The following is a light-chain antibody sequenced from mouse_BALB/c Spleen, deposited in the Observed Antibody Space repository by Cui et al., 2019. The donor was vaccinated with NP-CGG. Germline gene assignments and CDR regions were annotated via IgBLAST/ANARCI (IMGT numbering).Light chain of an antibody. J-gene: IGLJ1*01. CDR3: ALWYSNHWV. CDR2: GTN. Sequence: ASVTQESALTTSPGEKVTLTCRSSTGAVTTSNYANWVQEKPDHLFTGLIGGTNNRAPGVPARFSGSLIGDKAALTITGAQTEDEAIYFCALWYSNHWVFGGGTKLTVL. CDR1: TGAVTTSNY. V-gene: IGLV1*01.